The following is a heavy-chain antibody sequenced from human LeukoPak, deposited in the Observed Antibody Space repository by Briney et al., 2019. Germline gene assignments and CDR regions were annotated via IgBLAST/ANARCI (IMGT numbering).Heavy chain of an antibody. D-gene: IGHD5-18*01. Sequence: SETLSLTCTVSGGPLSFFYWSWIRQPPGKGPEWIGYIYDSGTTNYNPSLKSRVTISVDTSKNQFSLRLTSVTAADTAVYYCARHDYGYSYYFDYWGQGALVTVSS. J-gene: IGHJ4*02. CDR1: GGPLSFFY. V-gene: IGHV4-59*08. CDR3: ARHDYGYSYYFDY. CDR2: IYDSGTT.